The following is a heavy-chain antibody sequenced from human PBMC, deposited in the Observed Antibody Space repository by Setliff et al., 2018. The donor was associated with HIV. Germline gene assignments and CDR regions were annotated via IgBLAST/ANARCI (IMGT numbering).Heavy chain of an antibody. V-gene: IGHV3-30*01. D-gene: IGHD2-15*01. CDR2: ISSDGSNK. J-gene: IGHJ4*02. CDR1: GFAFRNYI. CDR3: TPLDY. Sequence: GGSLRLSCAASGFAFRNYIFHWVRQAPGKGLEWVAIISSDGSNKFYADSVKGRFTISRDNSKNTVYLQMNSLRTEDTALYYCTPLDYWGQGTLVTVSS.